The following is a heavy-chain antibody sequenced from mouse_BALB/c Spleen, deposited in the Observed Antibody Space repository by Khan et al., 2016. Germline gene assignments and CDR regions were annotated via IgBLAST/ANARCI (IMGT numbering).Heavy chain of an antibody. CDR3: ARSYYGYFAMDY. CDR2: IFPGSGST. CDR1: GYTFTDYY. D-gene: IGHD1-2*01. Sequence: QVRLQQSGTELPRPGASVKLSCKASGYTFTDYYLHWVKQRTGQGLEWIGEIFPGSGSTYYNEKFKGKASLTADTSSSTAYMQHSSLTSEDSAVYFCARSYYGYFAMDYWGHGASVTVSS. V-gene: IGHV1-77*01. J-gene: IGHJ4*01.